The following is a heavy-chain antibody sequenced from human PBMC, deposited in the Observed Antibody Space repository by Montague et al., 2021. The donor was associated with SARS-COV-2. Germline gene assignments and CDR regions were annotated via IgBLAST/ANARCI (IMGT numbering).Heavy chain of an antibody. CDR2: XXWDDDK. CDR1: GFSLSTSGMC. CDR3: ARMPVLRWFGELGYYGMDV. Sequence: PALVKPTQTLTLTCTFSGFSLSTSGMCVSWIRQPPGKALEWLALXXWDDDKYYSTSLKTRLTISKDTSKSQVVLTMTNMDPVDTATYYCARMPVLRWFGELGYYGMDVWGQGTTVTVSS. J-gene: IGHJ6*02. V-gene: IGHV2-70*01. D-gene: IGHD3-10*01.